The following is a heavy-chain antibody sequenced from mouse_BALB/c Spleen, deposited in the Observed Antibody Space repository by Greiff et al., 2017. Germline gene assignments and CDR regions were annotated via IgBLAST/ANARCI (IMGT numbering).Heavy chain of an antibody. Sequence: EVHLVESGGGLVKPGGSLKLSCAASGFAFSSYDMSWVRQTPEKRLEWVAYISSGGGSTYYPDTVKGRFTISRDNAKNTLYLQMSSLKSEDTAMYYCARHVTTVVATDYAMDYWGQGTSVTVSS. CDR2: ISSGGGST. J-gene: IGHJ4*01. V-gene: IGHV5-12-1*01. D-gene: IGHD1-1*01. CDR1: GFAFSSYD. CDR3: ARHVTTVVATDYAMDY.